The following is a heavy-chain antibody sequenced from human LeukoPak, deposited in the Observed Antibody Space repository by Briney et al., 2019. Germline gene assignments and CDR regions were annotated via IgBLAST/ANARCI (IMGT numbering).Heavy chain of an antibody. CDR3: ARDIWLGQNRFFDY. CDR1: GFTFSRYG. Sequence: PGGSLGLSCAGSGFTFSRYGIHWVRQAPGKGLEWVSVIRYDGTEQSYADSVKGRFTISRDNSKNTVYLQMNSLRDEDTATYYCARDIWLGQNRFFDYWGQGTLVTVSS. J-gene: IGHJ4*02. D-gene: IGHD3-10*01. CDR2: IRYDGTEQ. V-gene: IGHV3-33*01.